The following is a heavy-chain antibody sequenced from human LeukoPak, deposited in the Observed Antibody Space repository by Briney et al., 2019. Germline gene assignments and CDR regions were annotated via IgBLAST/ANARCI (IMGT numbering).Heavy chain of an antibody. J-gene: IGHJ5*02. CDR1: GGSISSGGYS. V-gene: IGHV4-30-2*01. Sequence: SETLSLTCAVSGGSISSGGYSWSWIRQPPGKGLEWIGYIYHSGSTYYNPSLKSRVTISVDRSKNQFPLKLSSMTAADTAVYYCAREIRVGVYNWFDPWGQGTLVTVSS. CDR3: AREIRVGVYNWFDP. CDR2: IYHSGST. D-gene: IGHD2-8*01.